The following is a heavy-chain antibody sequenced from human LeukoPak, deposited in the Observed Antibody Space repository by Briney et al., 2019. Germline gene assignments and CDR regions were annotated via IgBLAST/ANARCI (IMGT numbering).Heavy chain of an antibody. CDR1: GGSISSGGYY. D-gene: IGHD5-12*01. CDR2: IYYSGST. V-gene: IGHV4-31*03. J-gene: IGHJ6*02. CDR3: ARGHSGYAPGDYYYGMDV. Sequence: SETLSLTCTVSGGSISSGGYYWSWIRQHPGKGLEWIGYIYYSGSTYYNPSLKSRVTISVDTSKNQFSLKLSSVTAADTAVYYCARGHSGYAPGDYYYGMDVWGQGTTVTVSS.